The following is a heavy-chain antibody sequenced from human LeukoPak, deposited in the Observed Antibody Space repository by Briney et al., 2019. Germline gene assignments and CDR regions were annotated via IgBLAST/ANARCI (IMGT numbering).Heavy chain of an antibody. D-gene: IGHD1-26*01. CDR3: VIDHENGSPY. Sequence: PGGSLRLSCAASGFTFSTYDMSWVRQAPEKGLEWVSAIRGSADSAYYADSVKGRFTISRDNSKNTLFLQMNSLRAEDTAVYYCVIDHENGSPYWGQGTLVTVSS. CDR1: GFTFSTYD. CDR2: IRGSADSA. V-gene: IGHV3-23*01. J-gene: IGHJ4*02.